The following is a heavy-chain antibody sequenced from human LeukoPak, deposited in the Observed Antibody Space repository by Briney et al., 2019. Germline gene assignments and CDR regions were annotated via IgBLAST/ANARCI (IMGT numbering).Heavy chain of an antibody. V-gene: IGHV4-59*08. J-gene: IGHJ4*02. D-gene: IGHD3-16*01. CDR3: ARHSLGEYYFDY. Sequence: SETLSLTCTVSGSSISSYYWSWIRQPPGKGLEWIGYIYYSGSTNYNPSLKSRVTISVDTSKNQFSLKLSSVTAADTAVYYCARHSLGEYYFDYWGQGTLVTVSS. CDR2: IYYSGST. CDR1: GSSISSYY.